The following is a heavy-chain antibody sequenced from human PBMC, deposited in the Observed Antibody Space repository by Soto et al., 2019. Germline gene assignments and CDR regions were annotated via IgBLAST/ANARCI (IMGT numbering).Heavy chain of an antibody. J-gene: IGHJ4*02. Sequence: GGSLRLSCAASGFTFSSYAMHWVRQAPGKGLEWVAVISYDGSNEFYADSVKGRFTISRDNSKNTLYLQMNSLRAEDTAVYYCASRSSGWYFDYWGQGTLVTISS. V-gene: IGHV3-30-3*01. CDR1: GFTFSSYA. CDR2: ISYDGSNE. CDR3: ASRSSGWYFDY. D-gene: IGHD6-19*01.